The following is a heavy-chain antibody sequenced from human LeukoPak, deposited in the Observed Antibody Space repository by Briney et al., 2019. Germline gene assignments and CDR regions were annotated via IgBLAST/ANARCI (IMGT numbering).Heavy chain of an antibody. D-gene: IGHD6-13*01. J-gene: IGHJ4*02. CDR3: AKSPAIAAAGTRDDY. Sequence: GGSLRLSCAASGFTFSSYAMSWVRQAPGKGLEWVSAISGSGGSTYYADSVKGRFTISRDNSKNTLYLQMNSLRAEDTAVYYCAKSPAIAAAGTRDDYWGQGTLVTVPS. CDR1: GFTFSSYA. CDR2: ISGSGGST. V-gene: IGHV3-23*01.